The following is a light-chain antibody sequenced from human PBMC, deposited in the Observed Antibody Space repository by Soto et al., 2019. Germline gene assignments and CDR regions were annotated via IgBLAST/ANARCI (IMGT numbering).Light chain of an antibody. J-gene: IGKJ3*01. CDR1: QSVSSSY. V-gene: IGKV3-20*01. Sequence: EIVLTQSPGTLSLSPGERATLSCRASQSVSSSYLAWYQQKPGQAPRLLIYGAYSRATGIPDMFSGRGSGTDFTLTISRLEPEEFSVYYCQQYCSSPSFTFGPGTKVDIK. CDR2: GAY. CDR3: QQYCSSPSFT.